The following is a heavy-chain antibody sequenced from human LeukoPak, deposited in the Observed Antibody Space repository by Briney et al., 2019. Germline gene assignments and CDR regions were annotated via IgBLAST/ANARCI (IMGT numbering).Heavy chain of an antibody. CDR3: AREGWEPHFDQ. Sequence: ASVTVSSTTSVYTFTDYFIHWVRQAPGQGLEWMGWINPNSGATNYERKFQDRVTMNTDTSTTPGYMELTRLTSDDTAVYYCAREGWEPHFDQWGQGSLVIVTS. V-gene: IGHV1-2*02. CDR1: VYTFTDYF. CDR2: INPNSGAT. D-gene: IGHD1-26*01. J-gene: IGHJ4*02.